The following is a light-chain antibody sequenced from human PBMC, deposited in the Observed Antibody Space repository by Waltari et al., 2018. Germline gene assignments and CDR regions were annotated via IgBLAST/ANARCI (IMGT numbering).Light chain of an antibody. V-gene: IGLV2-14*03. Sequence: QSAIPQPASVSGSPGQSITISCPGTSSAVGGYNYVSWYQQHPGKAPKLMIYDVSNRPSGVPNRFSGSKSGNTAFLTISGLQAGDEADYYCSSYTTSTTYVKFGGGTKLTVL. CDR2: DVS. J-gene: IGLJ2*01. CDR1: SSAVGGYNY. CDR3: SSYTTSTTYVK.